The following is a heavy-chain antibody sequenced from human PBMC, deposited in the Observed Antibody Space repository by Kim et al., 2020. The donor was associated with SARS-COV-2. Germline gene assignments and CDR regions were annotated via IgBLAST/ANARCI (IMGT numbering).Heavy chain of an antibody. CDR2: IYYSGST. CDR1: GGSISSGGYY. J-gene: IGHJ3*02. CDR3: ARSGWELPIHAFDI. V-gene: IGHV4-31*03. D-gene: IGHD2-15*01. Sequence: SETLSLTCTVSGGSISSGGYYWSWIRQHPGKGLEWIGYIYYSGSTYYNPSLKSRVTITVDTSKNQFSLKLSSVTAADTAVYYCARSGWELPIHAFDIWGQGTIVTVSS.